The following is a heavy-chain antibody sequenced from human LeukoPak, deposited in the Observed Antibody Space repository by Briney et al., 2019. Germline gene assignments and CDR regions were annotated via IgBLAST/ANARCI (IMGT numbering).Heavy chain of an antibody. CDR1: GFTFSTYA. V-gene: IGHV3-23*01. D-gene: IGHD6-19*01. CDR2: ISGSGDST. Sequence: GGSLRLSCAASGFTFSTYAMNWVRQAPGKGLEWVSTISGSGDSTYYADSVKGRFTISRDNSRNTVYLQMNSLTVEDTAVYYCAKAQWLVHDSFNIWGQGTMVTVSS. J-gene: IGHJ3*02. CDR3: AKAQWLVHDSFNI.